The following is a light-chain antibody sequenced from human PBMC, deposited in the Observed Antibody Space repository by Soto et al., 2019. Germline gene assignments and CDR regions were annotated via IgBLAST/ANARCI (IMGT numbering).Light chain of an antibody. CDR3: QQYNSYVWT. CDR1: QSVSTW. V-gene: IGKV1-5*03. Sequence: DRQRTQSPSTLAASVGDRVTITCRASQSVSTWLAWYQQKPGKAPKLLIYKASTLKSGVPSRFSGSGSGTEFTLTISSLQPDDFATYYCQQYNSYVWTFGQGSNADI. CDR2: KAS. J-gene: IGKJ1*01.